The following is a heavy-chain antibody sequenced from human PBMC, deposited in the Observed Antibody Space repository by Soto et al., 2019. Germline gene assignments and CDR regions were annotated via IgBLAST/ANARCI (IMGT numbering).Heavy chain of an antibody. Sequence: EVQLLESGGGLVQPGGSLRLSCAASGFTFSSFAMSWVRQPPGKGLEWVSTISGSGDNTHYPDSVKGRFTISSDNSKYTLYFESTSLRDEATAQYYCAKDLWAIVVLPTGIEAYDIWGQGKMVTVSS. D-gene: IGHD2-2*02. CDR3: AKDLWAIVVLPTGIEAYDI. V-gene: IGHV3-23*01. J-gene: IGHJ3*02. CDR1: GFTFSSFA. CDR2: ISGSGDNT.